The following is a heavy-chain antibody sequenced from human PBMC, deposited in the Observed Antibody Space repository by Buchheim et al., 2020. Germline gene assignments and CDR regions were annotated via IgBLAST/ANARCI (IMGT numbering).Heavy chain of an antibody. J-gene: IGHJ6*02. CDR2: IIPIFGTA. CDR1: GGTFSSYA. V-gene: IGHV1-69*01. D-gene: IGHD3-3*01. Sequence: QVQLVQSGAEVKKPGSSVKVSCKASGGTFSSYAISWVRQAPGQGLEWMGGIIPIFGTANYAQKFQGRVTITADESTSTAYMRLSSLRSEDAAVYYCARGVARFLEWLAHYYYGMDVWGQGTT. CDR3: ARGVARFLEWLAHYYYGMDV.